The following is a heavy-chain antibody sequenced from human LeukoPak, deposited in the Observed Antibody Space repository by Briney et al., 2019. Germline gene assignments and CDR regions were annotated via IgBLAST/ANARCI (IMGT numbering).Heavy chain of an antibody. CDR3: AKWGDYDILTGYYVPDY. Sequence: PGTSLRLSCVASGFTFTNYAMSWVRQAPGKGLEWVSAITGSDGTSHYADSVKGRFTISGDNSKNTVYLQVNSLRAEDTAVYYCAKWGDYDILTGYYVPDYWGQGTLVTVSS. CDR1: GFTFTNYA. D-gene: IGHD3-9*01. CDR2: ITGSDGTS. J-gene: IGHJ4*02. V-gene: IGHV3-23*01.